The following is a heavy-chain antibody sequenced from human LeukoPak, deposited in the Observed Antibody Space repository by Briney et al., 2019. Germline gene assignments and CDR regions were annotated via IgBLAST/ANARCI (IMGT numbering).Heavy chain of an antibody. CDR1: GGSFSGYY. Sequence: SETLSLTCAVYGGSFSGYYWSWIRQPPGKGLEWIGEINHSGSTNYNPSLKSRVTISVDTSKNQFSLKLSSVTAADTAVYYCARDHYVGYFGYWGQGTLVTVSS. V-gene: IGHV4-34*01. CDR2: INHSGST. CDR3: ARDHYVGYFGY. D-gene: IGHD4-17*01. J-gene: IGHJ4*02.